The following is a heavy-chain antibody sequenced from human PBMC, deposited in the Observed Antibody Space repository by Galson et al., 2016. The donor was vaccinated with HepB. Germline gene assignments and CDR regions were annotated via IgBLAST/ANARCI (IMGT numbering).Heavy chain of an antibody. CDR1: GFTFDDYA. J-gene: IGHJ4*02. CDR2: ISWDSETL. D-gene: IGHD4-23*01. CDR3: VKDRRVTTGVFES. Sequence: SLRLSCAASGFTFDDYALHWVRPGPGKGLEWVSGISWDSETLDYVASVRGRFRISRDNAEKSLSLQMNSLRQEDTGVYYCVKDRRVTTGVFESWGQGTLVVVSS. V-gene: IGHV3-9*01.